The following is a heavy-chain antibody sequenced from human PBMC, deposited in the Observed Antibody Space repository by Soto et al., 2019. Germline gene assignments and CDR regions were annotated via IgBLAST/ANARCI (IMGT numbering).Heavy chain of an antibody. J-gene: IGHJ5*02. CDR3: TNSMMLAVTGWCDT. D-gene: IGHD3-22*01. V-gene: IGHV3-49*05. Sequence: EVQLVESGGGLVKPGRSLRLSCETSGFTFGDYAMSWFRQAPGKGLVWVGFIRSRVYGGAVQYAASVRGRFTISMDESKSVAYLQINSLNAEDTAGYYWTNSMMLAVTGWCDTLRQGTLVTVSS. CDR2: IRSRVYGGAV. CDR1: GFTFGDYA.